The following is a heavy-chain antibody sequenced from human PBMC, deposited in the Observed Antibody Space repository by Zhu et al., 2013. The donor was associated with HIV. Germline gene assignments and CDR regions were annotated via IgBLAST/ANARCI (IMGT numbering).Heavy chain of an antibody. Sequence: VQLVESGGGVVQPGRSLRLSCAASGFTFSSYGMHWVRQAPGKGLEWVAVISYDGSNKYYADSVKGRFTISRDNSKNTLYLQMNSLRAEDTAVYYCARNLRWYFDYWGQGTLVTVSS. CDR1: GFTFSSYG. J-gene: IGHJ4*02. D-gene: IGHD4-17*01. V-gene: IGHV3-30*03. CDR2: ISYDGSNK. CDR3: ARNLRWYFDY.